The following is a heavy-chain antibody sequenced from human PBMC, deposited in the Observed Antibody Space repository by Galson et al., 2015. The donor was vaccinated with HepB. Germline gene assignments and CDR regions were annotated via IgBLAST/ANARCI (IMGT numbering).Heavy chain of an antibody. CDR1: GFAFSSYA. V-gene: IGHV3-23*01. D-gene: IGHD3-22*01. CDR2: ISGSGDVT. Sequence: SLRLSCAASGFAFSSYAMSWVRQAPGKGLEWVSSISGSGDVTFYADSVKGRFTISRDSSKNALYLQMDNLRAEDTALYYCAKDREGGYYDSSGYYEFDSWGQGILVTVSS. J-gene: IGHJ4*02. CDR3: AKDREGGYYDSSGYYEFDS.